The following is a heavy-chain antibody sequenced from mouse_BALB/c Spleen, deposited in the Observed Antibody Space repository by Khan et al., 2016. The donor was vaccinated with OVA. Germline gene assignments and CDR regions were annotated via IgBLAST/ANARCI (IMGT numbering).Heavy chain of an antibody. CDR3: VKQNHGTLYAVDY. D-gene: IGHD2-1*01. Sequence: QVQLKESGPGLVAPSQSLSITCTVPGFSLTSYGVSWVRQPPGKGLEWLGVIWGDGNTNYHSALISRLSISKDDSKSQVFLKLNSLQTDYTATYYCVKQNHGTLYAVDYWGQGTSVTVSS. V-gene: IGHV2-3*01. CDR1: GFSLTSYG. CDR2: IWGDGNT. J-gene: IGHJ4*01.